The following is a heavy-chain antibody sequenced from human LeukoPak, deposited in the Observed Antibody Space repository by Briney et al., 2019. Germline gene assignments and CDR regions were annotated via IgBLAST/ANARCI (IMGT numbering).Heavy chain of an antibody. Sequence: SETLSLTRAVYGGSFSGYYWTWIRQPPGKGLEWIGEIIDTRSTKYNSSLKSRVTISLDTSKNQFSLNLSSVTAADTAVYYCARDFRDSSGYYYPYYFDYWGQGTLVTVSS. CDR3: ARDFRDSSGYYYPYYFDY. CDR2: IIDTRST. CDR1: GGSFSGYY. J-gene: IGHJ4*02. V-gene: IGHV4-34*12. D-gene: IGHD3-22*01.